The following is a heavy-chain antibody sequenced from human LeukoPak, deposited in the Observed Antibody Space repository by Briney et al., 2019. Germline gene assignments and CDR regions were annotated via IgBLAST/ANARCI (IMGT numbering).Heavy chain of an antibody. D-gene: IGHD2-15*01. CDR3: ARGRGEVVVAAWDVFDI. CDR2: ISYTGST. J-gene: IGHJ3*02. CDR1: GGSMSSSNSNYY. V-gene: IGHV4-39*01. Sequence: SETLSLTCTVSGGSMSSSNSNYYWGCIRQPPGKGLEWIGSISYTGSTYYNPSLKSRVAISVDTSKNQFALKLSSVTAADTAVYYCARGRGEVVVAAWDVFDIWGQGTMVTVSS.